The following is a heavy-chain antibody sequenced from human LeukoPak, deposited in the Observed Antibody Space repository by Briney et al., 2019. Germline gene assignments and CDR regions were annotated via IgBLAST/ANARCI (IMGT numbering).Heavy chain of an antibody. CDR1: GFTFSSYA. Sequence: PGGSLRLSCAASGFTFSSYAMSWVRQAPGKGLEWVSAISGSGGSTYYADSVKGRFTISRDNSKNTLYLQMNSLRAEDTAVYYCARAMGIAEDFDYWGQGTLVTVSS. CDR3: ARAMGIAEDFDY. V-gene: IGHV3-23*01. J-gene: IGHJ4*02. CDR2: ISGSGGST. D-gene: IGHD6-13*01.